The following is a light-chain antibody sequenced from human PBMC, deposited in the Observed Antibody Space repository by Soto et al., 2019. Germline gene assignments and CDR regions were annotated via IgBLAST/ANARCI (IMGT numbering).Light chain of an antibody. CDR1: QSVSTN. Sequence: EIVMTQSPATLSVSAGASATLSCKASQSVSTNLAWYQQKPGQVPRVLIYGASARATEIPARFSGSGSGTDFTLTISSLQSEDFGVYFCQQYDNWPWTFGQGTKVDIK. CDR3: QQYDNWPWT. V-gene: IGKV3-15*01. CDR2: GAS. J-gene: IGKJ1*01.